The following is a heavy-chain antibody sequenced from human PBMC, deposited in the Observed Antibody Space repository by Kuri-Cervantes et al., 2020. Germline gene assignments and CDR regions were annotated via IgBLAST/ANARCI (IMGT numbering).Heavy chain of an antibody. Sequence: GGSLRLSCGASGLSFADDYAMSWVRQAPGKGLEWVSGINFSGGKKGYADSVKGRFTVSRDNARNSVYLQMNSLRAEDTALYYCAKEGDYGVYFDYWGQGTLVTVSS. CDR3: AKEGDYGVYFDY. CDR1: GLSFADDYA. V-gene: IGHV3-20*04. J-gene: IGHJ4*02. CDR2: INFSGGKK. D-gene: IGHD4-17*01.